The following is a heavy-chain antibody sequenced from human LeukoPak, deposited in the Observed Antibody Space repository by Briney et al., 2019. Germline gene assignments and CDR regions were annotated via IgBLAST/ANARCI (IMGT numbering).Heavy chain of an antibody. CDR1: GFTFSYYS. J-gene: IGHJ2*01. CDR3: ARDLGDIVLEPPSIHFDL. Sequence: GGSLRLSCSASGFTFSYYSMNWVRQAPGKGLEWVSSISSRSSYIYYEDSLKGRFTISRDNAKNSLYLQMTGLRVEDTATYFCARDLGDIVLEPPSIHFDLWGRGTLVTVSS. V-gene: IGHV3-21*01. D-gene: IGHD2-8*02. CDR2: ISSRSSYI.